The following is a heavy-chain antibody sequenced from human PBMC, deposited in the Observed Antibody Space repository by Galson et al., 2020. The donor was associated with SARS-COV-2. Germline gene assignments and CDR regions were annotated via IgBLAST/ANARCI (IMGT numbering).Heavy chain of an antibody. CDR2: INHSGST. V-gene: IGHV4-34*01. Sequence: SETLYLTCAVYGGSFSGYYWSWIRQPPGKGLEWNGEINHSGSTNYNPSLKSRDTISVDTSKNQFSLKLSSVTAADTAVYYCARGRHSSSWYDRRSWFDPWGQGTLVTVSS. CDR3: ARGRHSSSWYDRRSWFDP. D-gene: IGHD6-13*01. CDR1: GGSFSGYY. J-gene: IGHJ5*02.